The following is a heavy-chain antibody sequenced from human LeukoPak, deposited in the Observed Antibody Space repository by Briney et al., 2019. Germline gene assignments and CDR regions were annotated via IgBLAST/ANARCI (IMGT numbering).Heavy chain of an antibody. Sequence: GGSLRLSCAASGFTFSYYAMSWVRQAPGTGREWVSVISGSGGDTYYADSVKGRSAISRDNSKNTLYLQMNTLRVEDTAVYYCAKQARSYYVPTFDYWGQGTLVTVSS. CDR3: AKQARSYYVPTFDY. V-gene: IGHV3-23*01. CDR1: GFTFSYYA. D-gene: IGHD2/OR15-2a*01. CDR2: ISGSGGDT. J-gene: IGHJ4*02.